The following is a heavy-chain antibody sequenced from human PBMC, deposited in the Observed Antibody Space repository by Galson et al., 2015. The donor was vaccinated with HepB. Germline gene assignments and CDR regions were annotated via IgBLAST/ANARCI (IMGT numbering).Heavy chain of an antibody. J-gene: IGHJ4*02. CDR2: IYYSGST. CDR3: AYGDYVVHFDY. V-gene: IGHV4-39*01. Sequence: ETLSLTCTVSGGSISSSSYYWGWIRQPPGKGLEWIGSIYYSGSTYYNPSLKSRVTISVDTSKNQFSLKLSSVTAADTAVYYCAYGDYVVHFDYWGQGTLVTVSS. D-gene: IGHD4-17*01. CDR1: GGSISSSSYY.